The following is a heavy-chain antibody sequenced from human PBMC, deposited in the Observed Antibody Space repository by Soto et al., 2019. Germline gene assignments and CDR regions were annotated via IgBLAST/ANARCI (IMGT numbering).Heavy chain of an antibody. CDR1: GGSISSGGYY. CDR2: IYYSGST. V-gene: IGHV4-31*03. Sequence: SETLSLTCTVSGGSISSGGYYWSWIRQHPGKGLEWIGYIYYSGSTYYNPSLKSRVTISVDTSKNQFSLKLSSVTAADTAVYYCARDSIAARPNWFDPWGQGTLVTVSS. D-gene: IGHD6-6*01. J-gene: IGHJ5*02. CDR3: ARDSIAARPNWFDP.